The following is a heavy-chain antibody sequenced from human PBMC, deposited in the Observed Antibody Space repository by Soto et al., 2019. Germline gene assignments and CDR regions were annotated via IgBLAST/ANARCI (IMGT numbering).Heavy chain of an antibody. CDR1: GYTFTGYY. D-gene: IGHD6-6*01. CDR2: INPNSGGT. J-gene: IGHJ6*02. CDR3: ARGVADRYYYYYGMDV. V-gene: IGHV1-2*04. Sequence: ASVKVSCKASGYTFTGYYMHWVRQAPGQGLEWMGWINPNSGGTNYAQKFQGWVTMTRDTSISTAYMELSRLRSDDTAVYYCARGVADRYYYYYGMDVWGQGSMVTVSS.